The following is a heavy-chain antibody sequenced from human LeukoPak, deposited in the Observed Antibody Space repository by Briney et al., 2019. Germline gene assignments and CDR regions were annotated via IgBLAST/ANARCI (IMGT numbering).Heavy chain of an antibody. CDR1: GFTFSSYA. D-gene: IGHD3-3*01. Sequence: SGGSLRLSFAASGFTFSSYAMSWVRQAPGKGLEWVSAISGSGGSTYYADSVKGRFTISRDNSKNTLYLQMNSLRAEDTAVYYCAKALDWSGYYNFDYWGQGTLVTVSS. V-gene: IGHV3-23*01. CDR3: AKALDWSGYYNFDY. CDR2: ISGSGGST. J-gene: IGHJ4*02.